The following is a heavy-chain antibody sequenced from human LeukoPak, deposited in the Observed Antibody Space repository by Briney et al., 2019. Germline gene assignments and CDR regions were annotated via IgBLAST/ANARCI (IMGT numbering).Heavy chain of an antibody. Sequence: KPSETLSLTCTVSGGSITNINYYWGWTRQPPGKGLEWIGSIFYDGTTYYTPSLESRVTLSVDTSKNQFSLKLTSVTAADSALYYCATQLLAPVRSHYYGMDVWGQGTSVTVSS. CDR3: ATQLLAPVRSHYYGMDV. D-gene: IGHD2-2*01. CDR2: IFYDGTT. V-gene: IGHV4-39*01. CDR1: GGSITNINYY. J-gene: IGHJ6*02.